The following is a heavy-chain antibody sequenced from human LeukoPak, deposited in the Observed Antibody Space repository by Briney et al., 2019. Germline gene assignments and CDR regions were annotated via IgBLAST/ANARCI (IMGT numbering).Heavy chain of an antibody. Sequence: AAVKVSCKACGYTFTEYYMHWVRQAPGQGLEGMGWINPNSGGTNYAQNFQGRVTMTRNTSISTAYMELRRLRSEDTAVYSCARLIVVGDDAVDIWGQGTMVTVSS. V-gene: IGHV1-2*02. CDR1: GYTFTEYY. J-gene: IGHJ3*02. D-gene: IGHD3-22*01. CDR3: ARLIVVGDDAVDI. CDR2: INPNSGGT.